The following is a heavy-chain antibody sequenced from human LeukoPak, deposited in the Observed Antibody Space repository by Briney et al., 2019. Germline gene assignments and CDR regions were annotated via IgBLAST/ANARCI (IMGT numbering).Heavy chain of an antibody. Sequence: SETLSLTCTVSGDSISSYYWTWLRQPAGKGLDWLGRISTSGSTNYNPSLKSRVTMSLDTSKNQFSLKLSSVTAADTAVYHCARGGSGSYSAFDIWGQGTMVTVSS. CDR1: GDSISSYY. CDR3: ARGGSGSYSAFDI. V-gene: IGHV4-4*07. CDR2: ISTSGST. J-gene: IGHJ3*02. D-gene: IGHD1-26*01.